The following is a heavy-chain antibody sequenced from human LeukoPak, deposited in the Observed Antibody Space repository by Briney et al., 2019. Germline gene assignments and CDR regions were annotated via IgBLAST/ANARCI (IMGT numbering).Heavy chain of an antibody. Sequence: GGSLRLSCAASGFTFSSYAMSWVRQAPGKGLEWVSGIGASGGSTYYADSVKGRFTISRDNSKNTLYLQMNSLRTEDTAVYYCARSSAVAGTGPLDYWGQGTLVTVPS. V-gene: IGHV3-23*01. CDR3: ARSSAVAGTGPLDY. CDR1: GFTFSSYA. CDR2: IGASGGST. J-gene: IGHJ4*02. D-gene: IGHD6-19*01.